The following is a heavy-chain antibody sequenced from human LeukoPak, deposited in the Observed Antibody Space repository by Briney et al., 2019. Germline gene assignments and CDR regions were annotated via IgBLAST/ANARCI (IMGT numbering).Heavy chain of an antibody. CDR2: INHSGST. J-gene: IGHJ4*02. CDR1: RFTFSNYW. V-gene: IGHV4-34*01. CDR3: ARVRKTAMVKYYFDY. Sequence: GSLRLSCVASRFTFSNYWMSWVRQPPGKGLEWIGEINHSGSTNYNPSLKSRVTISVDTSKNQFFLKLSSVTAADTAVYYCARVRKTAMVKYYFDYWGQGTLVTVSS. D-gene: IGHD5-18*01.